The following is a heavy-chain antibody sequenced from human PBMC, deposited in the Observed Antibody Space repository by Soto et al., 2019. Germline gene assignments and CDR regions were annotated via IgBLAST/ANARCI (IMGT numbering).Heavy chain of an antibody. D-gene: IGHD3-3*01. CDR2: IWYDGSNK. CDR3: ARDPVRFLEWLGLDGMDV. V-gene: IGHV3-33*01. J-gene: IGHJ6*02. Sequence: QPGGSLRLSCAASGFTFSSYGMHWVRQAPGKGLEWVAVIWYDGSNKYYADSVKGRFTISRDNSKNTLYLQMNSPRAEDTAVYYCARDPVRFLEWLGLDGMDVWGQGTTVTVSS. CDR1: GFTFSSYG.